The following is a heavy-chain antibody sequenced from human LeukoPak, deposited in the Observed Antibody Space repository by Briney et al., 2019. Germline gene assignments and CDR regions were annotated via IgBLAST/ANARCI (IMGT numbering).Heavy chain of an antibody. CDR3: GGGYGFLIES. CDR1: RFTFSNYY. D-gene: IGHD3-3*01. Sequence: GGSLRLSCAASRFTFSNYYMAWVRQAPGKGLEWVANIKQDGGEKYYGGSVKGRFTISRDNAKNSLYLQLNSLRVEDTAVYFCGGGYGFLIESWGQGTLVTVSS. J-gene: IGHJ4*02. V-gene: IGHV3-7*04. CDR2: IKQDGGEK.